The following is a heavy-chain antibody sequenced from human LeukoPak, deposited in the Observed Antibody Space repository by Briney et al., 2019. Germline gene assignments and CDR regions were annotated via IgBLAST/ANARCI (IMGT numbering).Heavy chain of an antibody. Sequence: GGSLRLSCAASGFTFSSYEMNWVGQAPGKGLEWVSYISSRGSIIYYADSVKGRFTISRDNAKNSLYLQMNSLRAEDTAVYYCARGPFASGSYSLYGYGSVFDYWGQGTLVTVSS. V-gene: IGHV3-48*03. CDR3: ARGPFASGSYSLYGYGSVFDY. CDR1: GFTFSSYE. CDR2: ISSRGSII. D-gene: IGHD3-10*01. J-gene: IGHJ4*02.